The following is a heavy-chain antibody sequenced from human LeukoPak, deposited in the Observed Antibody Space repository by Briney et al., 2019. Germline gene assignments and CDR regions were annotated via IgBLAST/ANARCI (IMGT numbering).Heavy chain of an antibody. J-gene: IGHJ4*02. Sequence: SVKVSCKASGYTFTGYYMHWVRQAPGQGLEWMGGIIPIFGTANYAQKFQGRVTITADESTSTAYMELSSLRSEDTAVYYCARHLYYYDSSGYSSWGQGTLVTVSS. D-gene: IGHD3-22*01. V-gene: IGHV1-69*13. CDR1: GYTFTGYY. CDR2: IIPIFGTA. CDR3: ARHLYYYDSSGYSS.